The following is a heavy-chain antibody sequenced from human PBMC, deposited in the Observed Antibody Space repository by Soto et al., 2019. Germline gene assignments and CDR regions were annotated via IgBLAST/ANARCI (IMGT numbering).Heavy chain of an antibody. Sequence: ASVKVSCKASGYTFTSYAISWVRQAPAQGLEWMGWISAYNGNTNYAQKLQGRVTMTTDTSTSTAYMELRSLRSDDTAVYYCATTAEMDTIGASDIWGQGTMVTVSS. CDR2: ISAYNGNT. V-gene: IGHV1-18*01. CDR3: ATTAEMDTIGASDI. J-gene: IGHJ3*02. CDR1: GYTFTSYA. D-gene: IGHD5-18*01.